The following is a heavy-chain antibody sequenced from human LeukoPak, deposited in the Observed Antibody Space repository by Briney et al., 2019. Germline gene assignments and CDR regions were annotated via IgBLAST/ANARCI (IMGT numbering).Heavy chain of an antibody. CDR3: ARMSVRLGYFDY. CDR1: GGSMSSYY. V-gene: IGHV4-59*01. J-gene: IGHJ4*02. D-gene: IGHD3-9*01. CDR2: INTGGST. Sequence: SETLSLTCTVSGGSMSSYYWGWIRQPPGKGLEWIGYINTGGSTNYNPSLKSRVSISVDTAKNHFSLKLSPVTAADTAVYYCARMSVRLGYFDYWGQGTLVTVSS.